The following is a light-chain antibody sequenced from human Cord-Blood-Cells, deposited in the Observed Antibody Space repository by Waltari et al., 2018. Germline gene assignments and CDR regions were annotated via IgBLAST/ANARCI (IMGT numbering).Light chain of an antibody. Sequence: DIQMTQSPSSLSASVGDRVTITCRASQSISSYLNWYQQKPGKAPKLLIYAASSLQSGLPSRFSGSGSGTDFTITISSLQPEDFATYYCQQSYSTPITFGQGTRLEIK. CDR1: QSISSY. CDR2: AAS. CDR3: QQSYSTPIT. J-gene: IGKJ5*01. V-gene: IGKV1-39*01.